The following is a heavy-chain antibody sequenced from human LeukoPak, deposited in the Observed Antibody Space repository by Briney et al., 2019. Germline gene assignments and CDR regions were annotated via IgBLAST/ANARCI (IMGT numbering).Heavy chain of an antibody. Sequence: SETLSLTCAVSGYSISSGYYWAWIRQPPGKGLEWIGSIYHSGSTKYNPSLKSRVTVSVDTSKNQLFLKLSSVTAADTAVYYCAKVGREVAVRFDYWGRGTLVTVSS. J-gene: IGHJ4*02. D-gene: IGHD6-19*01. CDR1: GYSISSGYY. CDR2: IYHSGST. CDR3: AKVGREVAVRFDY. V-gene: IGHV4-38-2*01.